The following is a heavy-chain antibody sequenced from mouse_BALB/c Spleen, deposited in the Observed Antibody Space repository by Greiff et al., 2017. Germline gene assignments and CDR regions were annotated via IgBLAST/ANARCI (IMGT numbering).Heavy chain of an antibody. CDR3: TRSNWDVDY. J-gene: IGHJ2*01. CDR2: IDPANGNT. D-gene: IGHD4-1*01. Sequence: VQLQQSGAELVKPGASVKLSCTASGFYIKDSYMHWVKQRPEQGLEWIGRIDPANGNTKYNPKFQGKATITADTSSSTAYMQLSSLTSEDSAVYYCTRSNWDVDYWGQGTTLTVSS. CDR1: GFYIKDSY. V-gene: IGHV14-3*02.